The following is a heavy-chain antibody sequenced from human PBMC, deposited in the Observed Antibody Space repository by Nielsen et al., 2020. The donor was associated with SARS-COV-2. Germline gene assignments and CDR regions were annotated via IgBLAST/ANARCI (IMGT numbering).Heavy chain of an antibody. D-gene: IGHD3-16*01. CDR2: ISYDRSNI. V-gene: IGHV3-30*03. Sequence: SCKVSGYSLSELAMHWVRQAPGKGLERVASISYDRSNIYSADSVKGRFTISRDSSRNTLNLHMNSLRAEDTAVYYCARAGVMITFGGDVDYFESWGQGTLVTVSS. CDR1: GYSLSELA. J-gene: IGHJ4*02. CDR3: ARAGVMITFGGDVDYFES.